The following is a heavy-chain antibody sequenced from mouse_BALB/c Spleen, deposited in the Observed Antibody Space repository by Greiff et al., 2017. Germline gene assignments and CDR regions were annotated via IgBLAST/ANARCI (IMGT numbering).Heavy chain of an antibody. CDR3: ASEWGYPWFTY. J-gene: IGHJ3*01. CDR2: INPSSGYT. D-gene: IGHD2-2*01. Sequence: VKVVESGAELARPGASVKMSCKASGYTFTSYTMHWVKQRPGQGLEWIGYINPSSGYTNYNQKFKDKATLTADKSSSTAYMQLSSLTSEDSAVYYCASEWGYPWFTYWGQGTLVTVSA. V-gene: IGHV1-4*01. CDR1: GYTFTSYT.